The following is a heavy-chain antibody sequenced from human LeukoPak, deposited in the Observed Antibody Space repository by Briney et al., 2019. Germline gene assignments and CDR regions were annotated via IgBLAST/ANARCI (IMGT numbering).Heavy chain of an antibody. CDR3: ARVLEGNRRTNYYMDV. V-gene: IGHV1-69*05. J-gene: IGHJ6*03. Sequence: GASVKVSCKASGGTFSSYAISWVRQAPGQGLEWMGGIIPIFGTANYAQKFQGRVTITTDESTSTAYMELSSLRSEDTAVYYCARVLEGNRRTNYYMDVWGRGTTVTVSS. CDR1: GGTFSSYA. CDR2: IIPIFGTA.